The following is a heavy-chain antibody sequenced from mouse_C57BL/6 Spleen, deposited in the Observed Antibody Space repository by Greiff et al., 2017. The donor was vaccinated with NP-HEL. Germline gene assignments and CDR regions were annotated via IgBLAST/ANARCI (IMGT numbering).Heavy chain of an antibody. J-gene: IGHJ2*01. V-gene: IGHV1-18*01. Sequence: EVQLQQSGPELVKPGASVKIPCKASGYTFTDYNMDWVKQSHGKSLEWIGDINPNNGGTIYNQKFKGKATLTVDKSSSTAYRELRSLTSEDTAVYYCARSGILRYYFDYWGQGTTLTVSS. D-gene: IGHD1-1*01. CDR1: GYTFTDYN. CDR3: ARSGILRYYFDY. CDR2: INPNNGGT.